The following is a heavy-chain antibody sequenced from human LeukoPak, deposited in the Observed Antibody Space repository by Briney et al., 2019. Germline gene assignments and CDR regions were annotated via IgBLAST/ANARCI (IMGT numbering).Heavy chain of an antibody. Sequence: ASVKVSCKASGYTFTSYAMHWVRQAPGQRLEWMGWINAGNGNTKYSQKFQGRVTITRDTSASTAYMELSSLRSEDTAVYYCASSPMVRGVITKPPDADYWGQGTLVTVSS. CDR3: ASSPMVRGVITKPPDADY. D-gene: IGHD3-10*01. V-gene: IGHV1-3*01. CDR2: INAGNGNT. J-gene: IGHJ4*02. CDR1: GYTFTSYA.